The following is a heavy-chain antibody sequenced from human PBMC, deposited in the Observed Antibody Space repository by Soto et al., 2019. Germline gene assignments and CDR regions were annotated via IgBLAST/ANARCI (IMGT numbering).Heavy chain of an antibody. CDR2: ISGSGGST. V-gene: IGHV3-23*01. CDR3: AKDFLGSAWLVPEKIFDY. J-gene: IGHJ4*02. CDR1: GFTFSSYA. Sequence: GGSLRLSCAASGFTFSSYAMSWVRQAPGKGLEWVSAISGSGGSTYYADSVKGRFTISRDNSKNTLYLQMNSLRAEDTAVYYCAKDFLGSAWLVPEKIFDYWGQGTLVTVSS. D-gene: IGHD6-19*01.